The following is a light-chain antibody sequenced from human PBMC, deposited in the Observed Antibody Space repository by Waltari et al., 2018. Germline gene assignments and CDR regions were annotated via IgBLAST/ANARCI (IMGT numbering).Light chain of an antibody. V-gene: IGLV6-57*02. CDR2: EDN. CDR3: QSYDSSLWL. Sequence: NFMLTQPHSVSESPGKTVTISCTGSSGSIASNYVQWYQQRPGSAPTTVIYEDNQRPPGVPDRCSGSIDSSSNSASLTISGLKTEDEADYYCQSYDSSLWLFGGGTKLTVL. J-gene: IGLJ3*02. CDR1: SGSIASNY.